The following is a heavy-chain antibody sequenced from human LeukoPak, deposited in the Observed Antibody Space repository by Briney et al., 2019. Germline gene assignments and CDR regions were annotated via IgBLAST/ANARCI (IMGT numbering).Heavy chain of an antibody. J-gene: IGHJ2*01. Sequence: PSETLSLTCTVSGASISSSSYYWGWIRQPPGKGLEWIGSIYYSGSTYYNPSLKSRVTMSVDTSKNQLSLKLSSVTAADTAVYYCARHRTIGYDSSGYNFRWYFDLWGRGTLVTVSS. CDR2: IYYSGST. CDR1: GASISSSSYY. D-gene: IGHD3-22*01. V-gene: IGHV4-39*01. CDR3: ARHRTIGYDSSGYNFRWYFDL.